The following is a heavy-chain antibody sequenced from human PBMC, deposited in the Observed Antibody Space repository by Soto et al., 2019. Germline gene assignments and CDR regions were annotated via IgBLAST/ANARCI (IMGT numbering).Heavy chain of an antibody. CDR3: ASGPNLYYFDF. Sequence: PSETLSLTCTVSGGSISSGGYYWSWIRQHPEKGLEWIGNIHYSGSTYYSPSLKSRLIISVDTSKNQFSLNLISMTAGDTAVYFCASGPNLYYFDFWGPGTLVTVSS. V-gene: IGHV4-31*03. J-gene: IGHJ4*02. D-gene: IGHD2-8*01. CDR1: GGSISSGGYY. CDR2: IHYSGST.